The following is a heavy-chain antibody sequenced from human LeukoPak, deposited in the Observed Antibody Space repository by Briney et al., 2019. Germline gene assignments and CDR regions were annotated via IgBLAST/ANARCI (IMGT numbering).Heavy chain of an antibody. V-gene: IGHV3-23*01. Sequence: GGSLRLSCAASGFTVSGNYLSWVRQAPGKGLEWVSAISGSGGSTYYADSVKGRFTISRDNSKNTLYLQMNSLRAEDTAVYYCAKDYGSHNYYYGMDVWGQGTTVTVSS. D-gene: IGHD3-10*01. CDR2: ISGSGGST. J-gene: IGHJ6*02. CDR3: AKDYGSHNYYYGMDV. CDR1: GFTVSGNY.